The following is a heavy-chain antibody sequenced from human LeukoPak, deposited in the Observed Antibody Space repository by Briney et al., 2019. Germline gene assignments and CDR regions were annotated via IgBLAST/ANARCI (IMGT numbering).Heavy chain of an antibody. J-gene: IGHJ4*02. D-gene: IGHD6-19*01. CDR2: IRYDGSSK. Sequence: GGSLRLSCAASGFTFSSYGMHWVRQAPGKGLEWVAFIRYDGSSKYYADSVKGRFTISRDNSKNTLYLQMNSLRAEDTAVYYCANPSGWYYFDYWGQGTLVTVSS. CDR1: GFTFSSYG. V-gene: IGHV3-30*02. CDR3: ANPSGWYYFDY.